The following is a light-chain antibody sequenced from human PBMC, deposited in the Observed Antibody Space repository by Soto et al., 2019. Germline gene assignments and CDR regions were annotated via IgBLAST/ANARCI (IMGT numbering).Light chain of an antibody. CDR1: SGHSSYI. Sequence: QAVVTQSSSASASLGSSVKLTCTLSSGHSSYIIAWHQQQPGKAPRYLMKLEGSGSYNKGSGVPDRFSGSSSGADRYLTSSNLQFEDEADYYCETWDSNARVFGGGTKLTFL. CDR3: ETWDSNARV. J-gene: IGLJ3*02. V-gene: IGLV4-60*02. CDR2: LEGSGSY.